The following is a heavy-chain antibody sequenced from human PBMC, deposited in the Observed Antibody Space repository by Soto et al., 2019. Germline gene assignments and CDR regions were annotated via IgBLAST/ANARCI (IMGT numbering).Heavy chain of an antibody. CDR1: GFTFTSYA. J-gene: IGHJ5*02. V-gene: IGHV3-33*01. Sequence: QMQLVESGGGVVQPGTSLRLSCVGSGFTFTSYAIHWVRQTPGKGLEWLAVIWYDGITKFHTASVKGRFAVSRDNSNNTADLQMTSLRAAATSLYHCARANTPYGCIGTTCYSGIHPWGKGTLVSVSS. CDR3: ARANTPYGCIGTTCYSGIHP. CDR2: IWYDGITK. D-gene: IGHD2-15*01.